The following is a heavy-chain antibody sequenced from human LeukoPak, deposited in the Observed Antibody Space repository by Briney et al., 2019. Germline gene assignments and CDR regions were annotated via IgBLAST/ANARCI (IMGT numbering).Heavy chain of an antibody. V-gene: IGHV5-10-1*01. CDR1: GYSFTSYW. Sequence: GESLRISCKGSGYSFTSYWISWVRQMPGKGLEWMGRVDPSDSYTNYSPSFQGHVTISADTSISTAYLRWNSLKASDTAMYYCARQRITAMAADAFDIWGQGTMVIVSS. CDR2: VDPSDSYT. CDR3: ARQRITAMAADAFDI. J-gene: IGHJ3*02. D-gene: IGHD5-18*01.